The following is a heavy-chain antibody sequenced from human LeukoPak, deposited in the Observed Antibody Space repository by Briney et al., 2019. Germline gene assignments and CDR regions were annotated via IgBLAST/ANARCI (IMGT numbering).Heavy chain of an antibody. Sequence: KTSETLSLTCAVYGGSFSNYYWSWIRQPPGKGLEWIGETNDSGRTNYNPSLMSRVTVSVDTSKKQFSLRLTSVTATDTAVYYCARRWNYGRNYYIDVWGKGATVSVSS. CDR1: GGSFSNYY. D-gene: IGHD1-7*01. CDR3: ARRWNYGRNYYIDV. V-gene: IGHV4-34*01. CDR2: TNDSGRT. J-gene: IGHJ6*03.